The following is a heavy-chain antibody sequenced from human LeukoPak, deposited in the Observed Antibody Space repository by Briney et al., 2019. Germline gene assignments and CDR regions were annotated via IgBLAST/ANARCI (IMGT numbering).Heavy chain of an antibody. Sequence: SETLSLTCAVYDESLNGYYWSWIRQPPGKGLEGIGEMNDSGRTTYNPSLESRATISAERSKNQFSLKLTSVTAADTAVYYCASGSWCRRFAPWGQGTLVTVSS. J-gene: IGHJ5*02. D-gene: IGHD2-15*01. CDR3: ASGSWCRRFAP. V-gene: IGHV4-34*01. CDR1: DESLNGYY. CDR2: MNDSGRT.